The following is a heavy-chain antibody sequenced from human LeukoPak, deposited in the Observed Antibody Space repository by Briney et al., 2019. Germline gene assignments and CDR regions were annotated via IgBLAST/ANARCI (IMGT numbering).Heavy chain of an antibody. CDR1: GFTFSTYW. Sequence: GGSLRLSCAASGFTFSTYWMSWVRQAPGKGLEWVANIKEDGSEKYYVDSVKGRFTISRDNAKNSLYLQMNSLRAEDTALYHCAREGYYDSSGGNDAFDIWGQGTMVTVSS. V-gene: IGHV3-7*03. J-gene: IGHJ3*02. CDR2: IKEDGSEK. D-gene: IGHD3-22*01. CDR3: AREGYYDSSGGNDAFDI.